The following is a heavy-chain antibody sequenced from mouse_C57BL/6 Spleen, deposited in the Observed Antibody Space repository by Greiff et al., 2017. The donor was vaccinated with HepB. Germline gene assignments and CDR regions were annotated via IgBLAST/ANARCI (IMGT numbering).Heavy chain of an antibody. D-gene: IGHD1-1*01. CDR1: GFTFSSYA. V-gene: IGHV5-4*01. J-gene: IGHJ2*01. Sequence: EVKVVESGGGLVKPGGSLKLSCAASGFTFSSYAMSWVRQTPEKRLEWVATISDGGSYTYYPDNVKGRFTISRDNAKNNLYLQMSHLKSEDTAMYYCARDLLLPQYYFDYWGQGTTLTVSS. CDR3: ARDLLLPQYYFDY. CDR2: ISDGGSYT.